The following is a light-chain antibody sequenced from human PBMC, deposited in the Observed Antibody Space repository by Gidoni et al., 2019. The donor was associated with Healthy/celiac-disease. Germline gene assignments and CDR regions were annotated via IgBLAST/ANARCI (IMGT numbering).Light chain of an antibody. CDR1: TGAVTSGDY. CDR3: LLYDGGAWV. V-gene: IGLV7-43*01. Sequence: HTVVPHDPSLTLSPGGTVTLTCASSTGAVTSGDYPNWFQKKPGQAPRELIYSTSNTHTWTPARFSGSILGGKAALTLSGVQPEDEAEYYCLLYDGGAWVFGGGTKLTVL. J-gene: IGLJ3*02. CDR2: STS.